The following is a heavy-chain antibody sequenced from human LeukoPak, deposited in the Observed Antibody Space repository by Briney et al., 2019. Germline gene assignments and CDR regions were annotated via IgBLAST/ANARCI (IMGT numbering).Heavy chain of an antibody. CDR1: GGSISSYY. D-gene: IGHD6-13*01. J-gene: IGHJ5*02. V-gene: IGHV4-59*08. Sequence: SETLSLTCTVSGGSISSYYWSWIRQPPGQGLEWIGYIYYSGSTNYNPSLKSRITISVDTSKNQFSLKLSSVTAADTAVYYCARHKQQLVFWFDPWGQGTLVTVSS. CDR2: IYYSGST. CDR3: ARHKQQLVFWFDP.